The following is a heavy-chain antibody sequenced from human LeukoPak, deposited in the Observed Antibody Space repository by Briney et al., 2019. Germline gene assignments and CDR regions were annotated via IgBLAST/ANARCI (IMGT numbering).Heavy chain of an antibody. V-gene: IGHV3-69-1*01. CDR3: ARVYGFPSYMDV. CDR1: GGSFGGYY. CDR2: ISSSSTI. J-gene: IGHJ6*03. D-gene: IGHD3-3*01. Sequence: ETLSLTCAVYGGSFGGYYWGWIRQPPGKGLEWVSFISSSSTIYYADSVKGRFTISRDNSKNTLYLQMGSLRAEDMAVYYCARVYGFPSYMDVWGKGTTVTVSS.